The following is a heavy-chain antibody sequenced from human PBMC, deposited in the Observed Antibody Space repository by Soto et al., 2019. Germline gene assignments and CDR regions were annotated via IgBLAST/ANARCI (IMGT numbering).Heavy chain of an antibody. CDR2: IIPILGIA. Sequence: SVKVSCKASGGTFSSYTISWVRQAPGQGLEWMGRIIPILGIANYAQKFQGRVTITADKSTSTAYMELSSLRSEDTAVYYCARDHNDYIWGSDAFDIWGQGTMVTVSS. J-gene: IGHJ3*02. D-gene: IGHD3-16*01. CDR3: ARDHNDYIWGSDAFDI. V-gene: IGHV1-69*04. CDR1: GGTFSSYT.